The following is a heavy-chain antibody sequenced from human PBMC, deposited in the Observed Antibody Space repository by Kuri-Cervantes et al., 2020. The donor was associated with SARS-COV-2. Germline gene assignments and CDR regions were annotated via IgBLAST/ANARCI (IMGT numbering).Heavy chain of an antibody. V-gene: IGHV4-31*03. D-gene: IGHD3-22*01. Sequence: SETLSLTCTVSGGSISSGGYYWTWIRQHPGKGLEWIAHIYYSGSTYYNPSLKSRVIISVDMSKNQLSLKLSSVTAADTAVYYCARAFVGKSYCESSGRKFDSWGQGTLVTVSS. CDR3: ARAFVGKSYCESSGRKFDS. J-gene: IGHJ5*01. CDR2: IYYSGST. CDR1: GGSISSGGYY.